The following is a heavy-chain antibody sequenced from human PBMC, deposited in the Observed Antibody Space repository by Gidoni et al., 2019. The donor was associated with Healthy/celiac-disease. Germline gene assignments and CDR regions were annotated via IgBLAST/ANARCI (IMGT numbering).Heavy chain of an antibody. CDR1: GYSFTSYW. CDR3: ARHGVYSSSWYGSRAEPFDY. J-gene: IGHJ4*02. Sequence: EVQLVQSGAEVKKPGESLKISCKGSGYSFTSYWIGWVRQMPGKGLEWMGIIYPGASDTRYSPSFQGQVTISADKSISTAYLQWSSLKASDTAMYYCARHGVYSSSWYGSRAEPFDYWGQGTLVTVSS. D-gene: IGHD6-13*01. CDR2: IYPGASDT. V-gene: IGHV5-51*01.